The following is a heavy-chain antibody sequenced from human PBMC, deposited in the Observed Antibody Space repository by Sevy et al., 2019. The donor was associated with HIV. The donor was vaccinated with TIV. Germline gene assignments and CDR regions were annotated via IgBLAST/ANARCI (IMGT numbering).Heavy chain of an antibody. Sequence: SETLSLTCTVSGGSITSLYWNWIRQPPGKGLEWIANIYYNGHINYNPSLKSRVTPSLDTSKNQFSLRLGSVTAADTAMYYCAGENAWGRGYSWGQGTLVTVSS. CDR2: IYYNGHI. J-gene: IGHJ4*02. CDR3: AGENAWGRGYS. D-gene: IGHD1-26*01. V-gene: IGHV4-59*08. CDR1: GGSITSLY.